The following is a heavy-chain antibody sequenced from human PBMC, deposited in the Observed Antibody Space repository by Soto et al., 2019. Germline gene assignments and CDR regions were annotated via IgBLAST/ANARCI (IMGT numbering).Heavy chain of an antibody. D-gene: IGHD3-10*01. V-gene: IGHV4-31*03. J-gene: IGHJ1*01. CDR3: VRGVLS. CDR1: GGSISSGGYY. Sequence: ASETLSLPCTVSGGSISSGGYYWSWIRQHPGKGLEWIGYIYYSGITYYNPSLKSRVSISVDTSKNQFSLKLSSVTAADTAVYFCVRGVLSWGQGTLVTVSS. CDR2: IYYSGIT.